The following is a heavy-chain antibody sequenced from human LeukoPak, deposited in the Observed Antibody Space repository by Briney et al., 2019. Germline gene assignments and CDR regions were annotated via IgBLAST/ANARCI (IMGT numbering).Heavy chain of an antibody. CDR1: GFTFSSYG. CDR2: IWYDGSNK. V-gene: IGHV3-30*02. J-gene: IGHJ6*02. D-gene: IGHD5-18*01. CDR3: AKDLPDTAMVNYYYYGMDV. Sequence: GGSLRLSCAASGFTFSSYGMHWVRQAPGKGLEWVAVIWYDGSNKYYADSVKGRFTISRDNSKNTLYLQMNSLRAEDTAVYYCAKDLPDTAMVNYYYYGMDVWGQGTTVTVSS.